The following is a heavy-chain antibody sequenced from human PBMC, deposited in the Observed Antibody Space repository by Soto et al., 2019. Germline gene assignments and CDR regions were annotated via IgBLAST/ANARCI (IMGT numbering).Heavy chain of an antibody. V-gene: IGHV1-69*02. Sequence: QVQLVQSGAEVKKPGSSVKVSCKASGGTFSSYTISWVRQAPGQGLEWMGRIIPILGIANYAQKFQGRVXIXAXXATSTAYMELSSLRSEDTAVYYCASLIAAAGHGDYWGQGTLVTVSS. J-gene: IGHJ4*02. CDR1: GGTFSSYT. D-gene: IGHD6-13*01. CDR2: IIPILGIA. CDR3: ASLIAAAGHGDY.